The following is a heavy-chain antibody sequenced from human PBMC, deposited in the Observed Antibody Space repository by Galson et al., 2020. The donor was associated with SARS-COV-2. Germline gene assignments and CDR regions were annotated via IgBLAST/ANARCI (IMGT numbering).Heavy chain of an antibody. Sequence: ASVTVSCKASGYTFTGYYMHWLRQAPGQRREWLGWINPNSCRTTYAQQFQDWETMNRDTSISTAYMELSRLRSDDTAVYYCARDSDHDAFDIWGQETMGTVSS. CDR3: ARDSDHDAFDI. CDR2: INPNSCRT. J-gene: IGHJ3*02. V-gene: IGHV1-2*04. CDR1: GYTFTGYY.